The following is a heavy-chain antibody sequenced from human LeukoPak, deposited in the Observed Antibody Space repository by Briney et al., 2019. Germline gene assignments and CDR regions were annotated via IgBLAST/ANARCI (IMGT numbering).Heavy chain of an antibody. J-gene: IGHJ4*02. D-gene: IGHD6-19*01. CDR2: ISGSGGST. V-gene: IGHV3-23*01. Sequence: GGSLRLSCAASGFTFSSYAMSWVRQAPGKGLEWVSAISGSGGSTYYADSVKGRFTISRDNSKNTLYLQMNSLRAEDTAVYYCAKVEQSILGSGIAVAGPGDYWGQGTLVTVSS. CDR3: AKVEQSILGSGIAVAGPGDY. CDR1: GFTFSSYA.